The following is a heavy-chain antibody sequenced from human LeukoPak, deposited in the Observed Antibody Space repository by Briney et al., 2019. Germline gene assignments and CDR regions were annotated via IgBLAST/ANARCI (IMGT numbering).Heavy chain of an antibody. CDR1: GFTFSNYP. D-gene: IGHD2-15*01. CDR3: ARDPTPRYCSGGSCYTHYGMDV. CDR2: ISSSSSYI. V-gene: IGHV3-21*01. J-gene: IGHJ6*02. Sequence: GGSLRLSCAASGFTFSNYPMNWVRQAPGKGLEWVSSISSSSSYIYYADSVKGRLTISRDNAKNSLYLQMNSLRAEDTAVYYCARDPTPRYCSGGSCYTHYGMDVWGQGTTVTVSS.